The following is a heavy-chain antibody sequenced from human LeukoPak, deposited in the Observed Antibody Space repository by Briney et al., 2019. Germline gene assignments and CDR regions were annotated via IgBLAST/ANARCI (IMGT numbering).Heavy chain of an antibody. CDR2: IFHSGSS. CDR3: ARELWFVNAPGSWFDP. Sequence: SETLSLTCTVSGYSLSSGYYWSWIRQPSGKGLEWIGYIFHSGSSYYNPSLKSRVTISVDRSKNQFSLRLTSVTAADTAVYYCARELWFVNAPGSWFDPWGQGTLVTVSS. D-gene: IGHD3-10*01. CDR1: GYSLSSGYY. J-gene: IGHJ5*02. V-gene: IGHV4-38-2*02.